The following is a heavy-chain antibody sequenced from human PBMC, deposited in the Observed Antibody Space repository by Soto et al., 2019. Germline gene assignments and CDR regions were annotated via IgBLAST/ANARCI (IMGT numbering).Heavy chain of an antibody. CDR2: IIPIFGTA. CDR1: GGTFSSYA. J-gene: IGHJ4*02. Sequence: QVQLVQSGAEVKKPGASVKVSCKASGGTFSSYAISWVRQAPGQGLEWMGGIIPIFGTANYAQKFQGRVTITEDESTSTAYMERRSLRSEDTDVYYYEGGVGYDFWSGRFDYWGQGALVTVSS. CDR3: EGGVGYDFWSGRFDY. D-gene: IGHD3-3*01. V-gene: IGHV1-69*01.